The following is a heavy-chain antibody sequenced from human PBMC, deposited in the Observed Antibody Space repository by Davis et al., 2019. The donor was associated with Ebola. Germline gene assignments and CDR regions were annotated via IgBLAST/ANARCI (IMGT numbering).Heavy chain of an antibody. CDR1: GFTFSSYA. J-gene: IGHJ4*02. CDR3: AREGKYCSGGSCYSGTDY. V-gene: IGHV3-30*04. CDR2: ISYDGSNK. D-gene: IGHD2-15*01. Sequence: GGSLRLSCAASGFTFSSYAMHWVRQAPGKGLEWVAVISYDGSNKYYADSVKGRFTISRDNSKNTLYLQMNSLRAEDTAVYYCAREGKYCSGGSCYSGTDYWGQGTLVTVSS.